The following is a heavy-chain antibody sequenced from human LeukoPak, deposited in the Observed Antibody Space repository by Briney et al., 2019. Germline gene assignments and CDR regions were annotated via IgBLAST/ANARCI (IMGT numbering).Heavy chain of an antibody. CDR2: IYHSGST. J-gene: IGHJ3*02. CDR1: GYSISSGYY. D-gene: IGHD3-10*01. CDR3: ARGVLLWFGEPVGAFDI. Sequence: SETLSLTCTVSGYSISSGYYRGWIRQPPGKGLEWIGSIYHSGSTYYNPSLKSRVTISVDTSKNQFSLKLSSVTAADTAVYYCARGVLLWFGEPVGAFDIWGQGTMVTVSS. V-gene: IGHV4-38-2*02.